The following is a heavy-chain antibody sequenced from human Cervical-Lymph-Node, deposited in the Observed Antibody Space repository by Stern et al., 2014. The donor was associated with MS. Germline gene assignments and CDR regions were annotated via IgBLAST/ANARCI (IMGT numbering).Heavy chain of an antibody. D-gene: IGHD5-24*01. Sequence: EVQLVESGGGPVKPGGSLRLSCAASGFTFSSSDMNWVRQAPGRGLEWVSSISSRSSYIYYADSVKGRFTISRDNAKSSLYLQMNSLRAEDTAVYYCARDYNDAFDIWGQGTMVTVSS. CDR3: ARDYNDAFDI. CDR2: ISSRSSYI. V-gene: IGHV3-21*01. CDR1: GFTFSSSD. J-gene: IGHJ3*02.